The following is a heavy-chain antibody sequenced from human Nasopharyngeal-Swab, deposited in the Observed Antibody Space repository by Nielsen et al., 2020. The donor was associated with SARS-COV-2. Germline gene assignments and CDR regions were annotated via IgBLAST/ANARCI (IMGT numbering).Heavy chain of an antibody. CDR1: GYTFTSYA. CDR3: ARSLHIATAHDY. D-gene: IGHD2-21*01. Sequence: ASVKVSCKASGYTFTSYAMHWVRQAPGQRLEWMGWINAGNGNTKYSQKFQGRVTITRDTSASTAYMELSSLRSEDTAVYYCARSLHIATAHDYWGQGTLATVSS. CDR2: INAGNGNT. J-gene: IGHJ4*02. V-gene: IGHV1-3*01.